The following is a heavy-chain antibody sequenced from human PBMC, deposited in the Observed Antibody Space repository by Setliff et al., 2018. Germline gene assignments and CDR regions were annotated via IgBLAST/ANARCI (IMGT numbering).Heavy chain of an antibody. D-gene: IGHD6-19*01. V-gene: IGHV4-39*01. CDR1: GGSISSSSYY. J-gene: IGHJ5*02. CDR2: IYYSGST. Sequence: PSETLSLTCTVSGGSISSSSYYWGWIRQPPGKGLEWIGSIYYSGSTYYNPSLKSLVTISVDTSKNQFSLNLSSVTAADTAVYYCGRRPSGGWFLNWFDPWGQGTLVTVSS. CDR3: GRRPSGGWFLNWFDP.